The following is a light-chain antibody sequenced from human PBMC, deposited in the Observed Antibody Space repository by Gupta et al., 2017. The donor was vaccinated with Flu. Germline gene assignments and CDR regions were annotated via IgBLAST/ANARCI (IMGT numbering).Light chain of an antibody. J-gene: IGKJ4*01. Sequence: DRQMTQSPSSLSASVGDTVIITCRASQNIGTYLNWYRQIPGKAPDLLIYDASSLQSGVPSRFSGSGSGTDFTLTISTLRPEDFATYYCQQSFCVPLTFGGGTKVEMK. CDR3: QQSFCVPLT. CDR2: DAS. V-gene: IGKV1-39*01. CDR1: QNIGTY.